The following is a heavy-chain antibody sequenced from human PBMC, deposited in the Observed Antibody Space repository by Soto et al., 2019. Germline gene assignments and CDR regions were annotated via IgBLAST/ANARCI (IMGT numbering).Heavy chain of an antibody. J-gene: IGHJ4*02. CDR2: INHRGIT. CDR1: GGSISSGGYS. D-gene: IGHD6-19*01. V-gene: IGHV4-34*01. Sequence: SETLSLTCAVSGGSISSGGYSWNWIRHPPGKGLEWIGEINHRGITNYNPSLKSRVTILVDTSKDQFSLNLSSVTAADTAVYYCARRYSSGWYYFDYWGQGTQVTVSS. CDR3: ARRYSSGWYYFDY.